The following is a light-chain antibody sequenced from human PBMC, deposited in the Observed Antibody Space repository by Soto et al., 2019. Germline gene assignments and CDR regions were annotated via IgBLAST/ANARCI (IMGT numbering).Light chain of an antibody. CDR2: GAS. CDR1: QSVSSNY. J-gene: IGKJ1*01. CDR3: QQYDNSAT. Sequence: EIVLTQSPGTLSLSPGEGATLSCRASQSVSSNYLAWYQQKPGQAPRLVIYGASSRATGIPDRFSGGGSGTDFTLTISGLEPEDFAVYYCQQYDNSATFGQGTKVEIK. V-gene: IGKV3-20*01.